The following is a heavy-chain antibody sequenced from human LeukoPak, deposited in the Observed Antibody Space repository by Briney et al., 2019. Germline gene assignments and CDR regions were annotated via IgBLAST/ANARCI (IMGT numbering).Heavy chain of an antibody. CDR1: GYTFTGYY. V-gene: IGHV1-2*04. CDR2: INPNSGGT. D-gene: IGHD2-2*01. J-gene: IGHJ4*02. Sequence: ASVKVSCKASGYTFTGYYIHWVRQAPGQGLEWMGWINPNSGGTNYAQKFQGWVTMTRDTSIRTAYMELSRLRSDDTAVYFCARDLGDIVVVPTALWGQGTLVTVSS. CDR3: ARDLGDIVVVPTAL.